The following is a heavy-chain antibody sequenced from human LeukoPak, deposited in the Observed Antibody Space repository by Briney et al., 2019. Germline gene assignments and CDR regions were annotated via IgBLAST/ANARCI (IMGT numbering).Heavy chain of an antibody. V-gene: IGHV1-2*02. CDR1: GYTSTGYY. D-gene: IGHD3-10*01. CDR2: INPNSGGT. Sequence: ASVKVSCKASGYTSTGYYMHWVRQAPGQGLEWMGWINPNSGGTNYAQKFQGRVTMTRDTSISTAYMELSRLRSDDTAAYYCARDFLSGTLDYWGQGTLVTVSS. J-gene: IGHJ4*02. CDR3: ARDFLSGTLDY.